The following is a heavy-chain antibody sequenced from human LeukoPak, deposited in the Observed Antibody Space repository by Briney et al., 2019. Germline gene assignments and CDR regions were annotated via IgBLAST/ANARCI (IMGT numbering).Heavy chain of an antibody. V-gene: IGHV3-30*04. D-gene: IGHD3-10*01. CDR1: GFTFSKFA. Sequence: PGGSLRLSCAASGFTFSKFAMHWVRQAPGKGLEWVAGISYDAGKTYYADSVRGRFTISRDTSKNTLYLQMNGLRAEDTAVYYCARDSGRSATYFNYWGQGTLVTVSS. CDR2: ISYDAGKT. CDR3: ARDSGRSATYFNY. J-gene: IGHJ4*02.